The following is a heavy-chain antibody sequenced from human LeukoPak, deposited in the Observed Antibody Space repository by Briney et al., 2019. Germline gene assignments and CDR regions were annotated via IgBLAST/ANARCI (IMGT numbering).Heavy chain of an antibody. V-gene: IGHV1-2*02. Sequence: ASVKVSCKASGYTFTGYYMHWVRQAPGQGLEWMGWINPNSGGTNYAQKFQGRVTMTTDTSTSTAYMELRSLRSDDTAVYYCARARPSDYYDSSYWGQGTLVTVSS. CDR2: INPNSGGT. J-gene: IGHJ4*02. D-gene: IGHD3-22*01. CDR1: GYTFTGYY. CDR3: ARARPSDYYDSSY.